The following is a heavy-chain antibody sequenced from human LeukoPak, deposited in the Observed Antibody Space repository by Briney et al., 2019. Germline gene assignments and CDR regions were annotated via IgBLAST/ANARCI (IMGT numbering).Heavy chain of an antibody. D-gene: IGHD2/OR15-2a*01. J-gene: IGHJ5*02. CDR2: ISGSGGST. Sequence: GGSLRLSCAASGFTFSSYAMSWVRQAPGKGLEWVSAISGSGGSTYYADFVKGRFTISRDNSMTTLYLQMNSLREEDTALYYCAKEPLSRVSFNSFDPWGQGTLVTVSS. V-gene: IGHV3-23*01. CDR3: AKEPLSRVSFNSFDP. CDR1: GFTFSSYA.